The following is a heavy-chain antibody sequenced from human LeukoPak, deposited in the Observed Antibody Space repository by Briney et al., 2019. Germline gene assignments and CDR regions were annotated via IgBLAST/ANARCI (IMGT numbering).Heavy chain of an antibody. Sequence: SGTLSLTCAVSGGSISSSNWWSWVRQPPGKGLEWIGEIYHSGSTNYNPSLKSRVTISVDKSKNQFSLKLSSVTAADTAVYYCASYDILTGYYDAFDIWGQGTMVTVSS. CDR2: IYHSGST. V-gene: IGHV4-4*02. D-gene: IGHD3-9*01. J-gene: IGHJ3*02. CDR3: ASYDILTGYYDAFDI. CDR1: GGSISSSNW.